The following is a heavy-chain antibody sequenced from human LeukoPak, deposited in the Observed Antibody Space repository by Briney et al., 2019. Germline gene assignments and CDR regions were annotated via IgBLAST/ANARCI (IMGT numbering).Heavy chain of an antibody. CDR1: GFPFSNYG. V-gene: IGHV3-30*02. CDR3: ASGDYMDS. D-gene: IGHD1-26*01. J-gene: IGHJ4*02. CDR2: IRYDGSNK. Sequence: GGSLRLSCAASGFPFSNYGMHWVRQTPGKGLEWMAYIRYDGSNKYYADSVKGRFTISRDNAKNSLFLQMNSLRAEDTAVYYCASGDYMDSWGQGTLVTVSS.